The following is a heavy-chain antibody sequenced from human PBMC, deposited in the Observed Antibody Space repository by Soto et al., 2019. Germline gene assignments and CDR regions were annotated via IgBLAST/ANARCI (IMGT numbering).Heavy chain of an antibody. CDR3: ATYRYCAGGSCHWTFDI. CDR1: GFTFSSYA. V-gene: IGHV3-7*01. D-gene: IGHD2-15*01. CDR2: IQESGSGK. J-gene: IGHJ3*02. Sequence: PGGSLRLSCAASGFTFSSYAMSWVRQAPGKGLEWVSDIQESGSGKNYVDSVKGRFTISRDNAKNSLFLQMNSLRADDTAVYYCATYRYCAGGSCHWTFDIWGQGTKVTVSS.